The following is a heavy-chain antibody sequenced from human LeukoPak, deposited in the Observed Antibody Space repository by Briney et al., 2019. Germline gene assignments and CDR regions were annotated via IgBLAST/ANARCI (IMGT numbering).Heavy chain of an antibody. J-gene: IGHJ2*01. CDR1: GVSIRDYY. CDR2: IYYTGST. Sequence: PSETLSLTCTVSGVSIRDYYWSWVRQPPGKGLEWIGYIYYTGSTDYNPSLKSRVTMSLDTSKNQFSLNLRSVTATDPAVYYCARRTYYDTLTGYNYWYFDLWGRGTLVTVSS. D-gene: IGHD3-9*01. V-gene: IGHV4-59*01. CDR3: ARRTYYDTLTGYNYWYFDL.